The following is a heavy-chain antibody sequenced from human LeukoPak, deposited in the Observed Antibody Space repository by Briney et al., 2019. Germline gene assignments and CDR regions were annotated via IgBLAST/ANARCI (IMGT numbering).Heavy chain of an antibody. V-gene: IGHV3-21*05. J-gene: IGHJ4*02. D-gene: IGHD6-19*01. CDR2: ITSSSYT. Sequence: GGSLRLSCAASGFSFSTYTMNWVRQAPGKGLEWVSYITSSSYTNYADSVKGRFTISRDNARNSLYLQMNSLRAEDTAVYYCARGTSNGWHFFDYWGQGTLVTVSS. CDR3: ARGTSNGWHFFDY. CDR1: GFSFSTYT.